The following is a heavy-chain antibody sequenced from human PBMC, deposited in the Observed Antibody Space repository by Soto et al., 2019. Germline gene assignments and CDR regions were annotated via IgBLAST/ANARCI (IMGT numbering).Heavy chain of an antibody. CDR2: INWKSDI. D-gene: IGHD3-16*01. CDR3: ASSKDRGGSTTFIS. V-gene: IGHV3-9*01. J-gene: IGHJ5*02. Sequence: PGGSLRLSCAVSGFTFDDNAMHWVRQAPEKGLEWVSGINWKSDIGYADSVKGRFTISRDNAENSLYLQMNSLRAEDTALYYCASSKDRGGSTTFISWGQGTQVTVSS. CDR1: GFTFDDNA.